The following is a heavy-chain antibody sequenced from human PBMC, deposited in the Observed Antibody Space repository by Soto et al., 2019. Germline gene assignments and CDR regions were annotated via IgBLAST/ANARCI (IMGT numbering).Heavy chain of an antibody. CDR2: IYPGDSDT. D-gene: IGHD6-6*01. V-gene: IGHV5-51*01. Sequence: GESLKISFQGSGYSFASYLICWVRQMPVKDLEWMGIIYPGDSDTRYSPSFQGQVTISADKSLRTAYLQWTSLKASDTALYYCARTRSFTLGFYYDGMDVWGQGNTVTVSS. CDR1: GYSFASYL. J-gene: IGHJ6*01. CDR3: ARTRSFTLGFYYDGMDV.